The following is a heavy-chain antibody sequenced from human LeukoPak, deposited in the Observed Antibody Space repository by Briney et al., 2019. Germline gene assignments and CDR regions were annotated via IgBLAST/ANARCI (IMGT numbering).Heavy chain of an antibody. CDR1: GGSFSGYY. CDR3: ARVRVLIVRWLVREAGYFDY. Sequence: SETLSLTCAVSGGSFSGYYWSWIRQPPGKGLEWIGEINHSGSTNYNPSLKSRVTISVDTSKNQFSLKLSSVTAADTAVYYCARVRVLIVRWLVREAGYFDYWGQGTLVTVSS. D-gene: IGHD6-19*01. V-gene: IGHV4-34*01. CDR2: INHSGST. J-gene: IGHJ4*02.